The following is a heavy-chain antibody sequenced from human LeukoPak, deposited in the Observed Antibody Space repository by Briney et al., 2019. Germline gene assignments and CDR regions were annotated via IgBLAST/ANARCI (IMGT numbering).Heavy chain of an antibody. J-gene: IGHJ4*02. V-gene: IGHV3-30-3*01. Sequence: QPGGSLRLSCAASGFTFSSYAMHWVRQAPGKGLEWVAVFSYDGYNKYYADSVKGRFTISRDTSKNTLYLEMNSLRAEDTAVYYCARGSSGFYYVDYWGQGTLLTVSS. D-gene: IGHD3-22*01. CDR1: GFTFSSYA. CDR2: FSYDGYNK. CDR3: ARGSSGFYYVDY.